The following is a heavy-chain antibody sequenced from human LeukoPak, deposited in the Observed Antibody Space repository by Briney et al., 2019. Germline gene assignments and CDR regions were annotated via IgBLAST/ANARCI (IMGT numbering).Heavy chain of an antibody. CDR3: ARQESLDIGSTSMDV. J-gene: IGHJ6*03. CDR1: GYSFTSYW. Sequence: GESLKISCKGSGYSFTSYWIGWVRQMPGKGLEWMGIIYPGDSDTRYSPSFQGQVSISADKTISTAYLQWSSLKASDTAMYYCARQESLDIGSTSMDVWGRGTTVTVSS. D-gene: IGHD2-2*01. CDR2: IYPGDSDT. V-gene: IGHV5-51*01.